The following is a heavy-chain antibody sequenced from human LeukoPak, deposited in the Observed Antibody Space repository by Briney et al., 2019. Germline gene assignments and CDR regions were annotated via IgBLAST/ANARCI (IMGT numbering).Heavy chain of an antibody. Sequence: GGSLRLSCAASGFTFSSYAMSWVRQAPGKGLEWVSLIIGSGSSTYYADSVKGRFTISRDNAKDSLYLQVKSLRAEDTAVYYCARDNYGDYAYYFGYWGQGTLVTVSS. D-gene: IGHD4-17*01. CDR1: GFTFSSYA. CDR2: IIGSGSST. CDR3: ARDNYGDYAYYFGY. V-gene: IGHV3-23*01. J-gene: IGHJ4*02.